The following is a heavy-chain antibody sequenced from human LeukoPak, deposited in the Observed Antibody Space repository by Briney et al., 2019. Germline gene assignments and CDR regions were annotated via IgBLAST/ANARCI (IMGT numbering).Heavy chain of an antibody. J-gene: IGHJ6*03. CDR3: ARHPWTQVWFGETLYYYYYMDV. D-gene: IGHD3-10*01. V-gene: IGHV4-39*01. CDR2: LYYTGIT. CDR1: GGSISSSSYY. Sequence: PSETLSLTCTVSGGSISSSSYYWGWIRQPPGKGLEWIGSLYYTGITYHNPSLKSRVTISVDTSKNQFSLKLSSVTAADTAVYYCARHPWTQVWFGETLYYYYYMDVWGKGTTVTVSS.